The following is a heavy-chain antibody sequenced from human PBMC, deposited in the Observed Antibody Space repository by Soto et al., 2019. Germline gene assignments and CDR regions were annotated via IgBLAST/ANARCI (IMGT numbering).Heavy chain of an antibody. D-gene: IGHD6-13*01. CDR3: ARAAAGHASWFDP. Sequence: QVQLVESGGGVVQPGRSLRLSCAASGFTFSSYGMHWVRQAPGKGLEWVAVIWYDGSNKYYADSVKGRFTISRDNSKNTLYLQMNSLRAEDTAVYYCARAAAGHASWFDPWGQGTLVTVSS. J-gene: IGHJ5*02. V-gene: IGHV3-33*01. CDR1: GFTFSSYG. CDR2: IWYDGSNK.